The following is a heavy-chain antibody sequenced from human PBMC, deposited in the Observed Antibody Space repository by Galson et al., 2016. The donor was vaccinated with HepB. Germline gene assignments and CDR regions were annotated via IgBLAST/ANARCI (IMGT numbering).Heavy chain of an antibody. V-gene: IGHV4-31*03. CDR2: IYYSGST. J-gene: IGHJ4*02. D-gene: IGHD3-16*01. Sequence: TLSLTCTVSGVHMPNGGYFWSWIRQPPGKGLEWIGYIYYSGSTYYNPSLKSRVSISVDNSENQFSLTLGSVTAADTAVYYRAREGGEGFDFWGQGTLVTVSS. CDR3: AREGGEGFDF. CDR1: GVHMPNGGYF.